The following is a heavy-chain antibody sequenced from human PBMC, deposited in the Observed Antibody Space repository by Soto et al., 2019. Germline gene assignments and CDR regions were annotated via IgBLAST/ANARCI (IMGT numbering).Heavy chain of an antibody. CDR2: ISGSGGST. J-gene: IGHJ4*02. D-gene: IGHD6-19*01. Sequence: GGSLRLSCAASGFTFSSYAMSWVRQAPGKGLEWVSAISGSGGSTYYADSVKGRFTISRDNSKNTLYLQMNSLRAEDTAVYYCAKGRGIAVAGSIFDYRGQGTLVTVSS. CDR3: AKGRGIAVAGSIFDY. CDR1: GFTFSSYA. V-gene: IGHV3-23*01.